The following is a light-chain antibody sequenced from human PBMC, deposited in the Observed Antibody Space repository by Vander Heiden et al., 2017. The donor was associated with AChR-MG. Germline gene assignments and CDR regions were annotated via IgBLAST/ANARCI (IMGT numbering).Light chain of an antibody. Sequence: QSVLTQPPSASGTPGQRVTISCSGSSSNIGSNTVNWYQQLPGTAPKLLIYINNQRPSGVPDRFSCSKSGTSASPAISGLQSEDEADDYCSAWDDSLNGYWVFGGGTKLTVL. V-gene: IGLV1-44*01. CDR3: SAWDDSLNGYWV. J-gene: IGLJ3*02. CDR1: SSNIGSNT. CDR2: INN.